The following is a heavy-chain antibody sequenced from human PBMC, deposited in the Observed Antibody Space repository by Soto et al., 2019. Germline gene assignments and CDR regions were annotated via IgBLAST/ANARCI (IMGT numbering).Heavy chain of an antibody. Sequence: EVQLLESGGGLVQPGGSLRLSCAASGFTFSSYAMSWVRQAPGKGLEWVSAISGSGGSTYYADSVKGRFTISRDNSKNTLYLQMNSLRAEDTAVYYCAKGGTDYGDYGYYWGQRTLVTVSS. CDR3: AKGGTDYGDYGYY. J-gene: IGHJ4*02. CDR2: ISGSGGST. D-gene: IGHD4-17*01. CDR1: GFTFSSYA. V-gene: IGHV3-23*01.